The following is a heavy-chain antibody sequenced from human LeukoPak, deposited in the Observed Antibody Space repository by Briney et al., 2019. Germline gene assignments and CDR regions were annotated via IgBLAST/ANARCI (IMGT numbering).Heavy chain of an antibody. CDR1: GDSVSSDRYY. J-gene: IGHJ5*02. Sequence: SETLSLTCTVSGDSVSSDRYYWTWIRQSPGTGLEWIAYIRYSGHTNYNPSLNSRVTISLDTSKNQFSLRLSSVTAADTAVYYCARYNWNTWFDHWGQGTLVTVSS. CDR3: ARYNWNTWFDH. D-gene: IGHD1-1*01. V-gene: IGHV4-61*01. CDR2: IRYSGHT.